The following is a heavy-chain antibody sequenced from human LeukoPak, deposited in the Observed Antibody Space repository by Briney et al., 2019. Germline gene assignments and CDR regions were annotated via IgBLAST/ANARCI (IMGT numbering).Heavy chain of an antibody. D-gene: IGHD6-6*01. CDR1: GYTFTGYY. CDR2: INPNSGGT. J-gene: IGHJ4*02. CDR3: ARALSIAAEGTDY. Sequence: ASVKVSCKASGYTFTGYYMHWVRQAPGQGLEWMGWINPNSGGTNYAQKLQGRVTMTTDTSTSTAYMELRSLRSDDTAVYYCARALSIAAEGTDYWGQGTLVTVSS. V-gene: IGHV1-2*02.